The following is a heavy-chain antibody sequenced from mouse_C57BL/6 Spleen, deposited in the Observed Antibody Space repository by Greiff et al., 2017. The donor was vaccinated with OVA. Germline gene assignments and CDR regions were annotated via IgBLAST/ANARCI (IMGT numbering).Heavy chain of an antibody. V-gene: IGHV2-5*01. J-gene: IGHJ1*03. D-gene: IGHD5-1*01. CDR3: AKKKDEYNWYFDV. CDR2: IWRGGST. CDR1: GFSLTSYG. Sequence: VQLQQSGPGLVQPSQSLSITCTVSGFSLTSYGVHWVRQSPGKGLEWLGVIWRGGSTDYNAAFMSRLSITKDNSKSQVFFKMNSLQADDTAIYDCAKKKDEYNWYFDVWGTGTTVTVSS.